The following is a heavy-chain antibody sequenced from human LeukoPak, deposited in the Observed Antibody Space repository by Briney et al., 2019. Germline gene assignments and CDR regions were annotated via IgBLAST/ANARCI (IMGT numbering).Heavy chain of an antibody. CDR1: GFTFSSYA. J-gene: IGHJ4*02. CDR2: LRGNGDT. V-gene: IGHV3-23*01. Sequence: GGSLRLSCAASGFTFSSYAMSWVREAPARGLEWVSSLRGNGDTFYADSVKGWFTISRDNFKNTLYLQMNSLRAEDTATYYCAKAPGSRGNSPDCFDYWGQGTLVTVSS. D-gene: IGHD1-1*01. CDR3: AKAPGSRGNSPDCFDY.